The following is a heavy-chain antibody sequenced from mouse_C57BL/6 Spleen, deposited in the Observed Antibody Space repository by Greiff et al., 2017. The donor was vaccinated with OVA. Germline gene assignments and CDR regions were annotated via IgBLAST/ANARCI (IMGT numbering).Heavy chain of an antibody. CDR2: INPSTGGT. V-gene: IGHV1-42*01. CDR1: GYSFTGYY. CDR3: ARWPYYGNVYYFDY. D-gene: IGHD2-1*01. Sequence: VQLQQSGPELVKPGASVKISCKASGYSFTGYYMNWVKQSPEKSLEWIGEINPSTGGTTYNQKFKAKATLTVDKSSSTAYMQLKSLTSEDSAVYYCARWPYYGNVYYFDYWGQGTTLTVSS. J-gene: IGHJ2*01.